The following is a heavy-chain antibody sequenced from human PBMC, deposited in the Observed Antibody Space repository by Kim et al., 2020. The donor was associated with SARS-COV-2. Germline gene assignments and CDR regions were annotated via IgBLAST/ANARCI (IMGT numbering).Heavy chain of an antibody. J-gene: IGHJ4*02. CDR3: VADSGSYFFDY. CDR2: T. D-gene: IGHD1-26*01. V-gene: IGHV3-74*01. Sequence: TNYADSMKGRFTISRDNAKNTLYLQMNGLRAEDTAVYYCVADSGSYFFDYWGQGTLVTVAS.